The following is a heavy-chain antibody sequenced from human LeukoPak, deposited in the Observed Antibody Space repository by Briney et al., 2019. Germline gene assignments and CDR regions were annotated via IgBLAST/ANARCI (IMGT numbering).Heavy chain of an antibody. CDR3: ARVLSGPGSFLSYYYYYMDV. J-gene: IGHJ6*03. V-gene: IGHV3-30-3*01. CDR2: ISYDGSNK. CDR1: GFTFSSYA. D-gene: IGHD3-10*01. Sequence: GGSLRLSCAASGFTFSSYAMHWVRQAPGKGLAWVAVISYDGSNKYYADSVKGRFTISRDNSKNTLYLQMNSLRAEDTAVYYCARVLSGPGSFLSYYYYYMDVWGKGTTVTVSS.